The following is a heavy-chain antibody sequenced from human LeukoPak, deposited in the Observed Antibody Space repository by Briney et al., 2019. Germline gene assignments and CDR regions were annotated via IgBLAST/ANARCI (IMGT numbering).Heavy chain of an antibody. CDR1: GFTVSSNY. J-gene: IGHJ4*02. D-gene: IGHD5-18*01. Sequence: GGSLRLSCAASGFTVSSNYMSWVRQVPGKGLEWVSVIYSGGSTYYADAVKGRFTISRDNSKNTLYLQMNSLRAEDTAVYYCARVPSDTATFNYYFDYWGQGTLVTVSS. V-gene: IGHV3-66*01. CDR2: IYSGGST. CDR3: ARVPSDTATFNYYFDY.